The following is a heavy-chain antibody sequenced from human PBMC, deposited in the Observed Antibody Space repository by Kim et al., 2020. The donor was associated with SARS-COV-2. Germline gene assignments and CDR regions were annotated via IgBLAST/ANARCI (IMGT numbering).Heavy chain of an antibody. CDR2: IYPGDSYI. CDR1: GYTFTSYW. J-gene: IGHJ5*02. D-gene: IGHD3-10*01. V-gene: IGHV5-51*01. Sequence: GESLKISCKGSGYTFTSYWIGWVRQMPGKGLEWMGIIYPGDSYIKYSPSFQGQVTISADKSISTAYLQWSSLKASDTAMYYCARRIFGSGSQNNWFDPWGQGTLVTVSS. CDR3: ARRIFGSGSQNNWFDP.